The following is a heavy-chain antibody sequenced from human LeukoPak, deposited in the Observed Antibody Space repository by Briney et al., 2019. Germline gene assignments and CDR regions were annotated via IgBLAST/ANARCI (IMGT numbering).Heavy chain of an antibody. D-gene: IGHD3-22*01. CDR3: ARRLRYYYDSSGRDAFDI. CDR2: INWNGGST. CDR1: GFTFDDYG. Sequence: GSLRLSCAASGFTFDDYGMSWVRQAPGKGLEWVSGINWNGGSTGYADSVKGRFTISRDNAKNSLYVQMNSLRAEDTALYYCARRLRYYYDSSGRDAFDIWGQGTMVTVSS. V-gene: IGHV3-20*04. J-gene: IGHJ3*02.